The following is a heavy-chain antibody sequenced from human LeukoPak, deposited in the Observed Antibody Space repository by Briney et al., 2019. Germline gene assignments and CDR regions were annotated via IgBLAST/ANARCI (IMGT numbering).Heavy chain of an antibody. CDR3: ARDDLATYYYGSGSYGPFDY. D-gene: IGHD3-10*01. CDR1: GFTFSSYA. J-gene: IGHJ4*02. Sequence: GGSLRLSCAASGFTFSSYAMSWVRQAPGKGLEWVSAISGSGGSTYYADSVKGRFTISRDNSKNTLYLQMNSLRAEDTAVYYCARDDLATYYYGSGSYGPFDYWGQGTLVTVSS. CDR2: ISGSGGST. V-gene: IGHV3-23*01.